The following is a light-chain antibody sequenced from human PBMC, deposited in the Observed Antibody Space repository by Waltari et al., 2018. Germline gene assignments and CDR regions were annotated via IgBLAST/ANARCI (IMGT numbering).Light chain of an antibody. Sequence: EIVMTQSPDALSVSPGERATLSCRASQPVSTNLAWYQQKPGQAPRLLIFGASTRATGVPPRVSGSGSGTDFTLTISSLQSEDVAIYYCQQYNNWPPWTFGQGTKVEIK. V-gene: IGKV3-15*01. CDR1: QPVSTN. CDR2: GAS. J-gene: IGKJ1*01. CDR3: QQYNNWPPWT.